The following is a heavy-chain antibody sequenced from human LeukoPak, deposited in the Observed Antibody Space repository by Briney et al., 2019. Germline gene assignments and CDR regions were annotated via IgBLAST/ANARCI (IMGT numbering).Heavy chain of an antibody. D-gene: IGHD2-15*01. J-gene: IGHJ3*02. CDR3: AREQKDIVVVVAAQSDAFDI. Sequence: PGGSLRLSCAASGFTFSSYSMNWVRQAPGKGLEWVSSISSSSSYIYYADSVKGRSTISRDNAKNSLYLQMNSLRAEDTAVYYCAREQKDIVVVVAAQSDAFDIWGQGTMVTVSS. CDR1: GFTFSSYS. V-gene: IGHV3-21*01. CDR2: ISSSSSYI.